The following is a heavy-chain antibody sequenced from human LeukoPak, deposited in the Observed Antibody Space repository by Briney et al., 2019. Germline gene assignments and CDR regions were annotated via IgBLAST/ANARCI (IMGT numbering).Heavy chain of an antibody. D-gene: IGHD3-10*01. CDR2: ISACKGNT. CDR3: ASVRFAFGDYHFEY. CDR1: CNPLNRQG. V-gene: IGHV1-18*01. Sequence: ASVKDSCKASCNPLNRQGISWVRQAPGQGLEWMGWISACKGNTNYAKTLQGSVLMTTGTSTSTAYMELRSLRSDETGVYYWASVRFAFGDYHFEYWGQGTLVSVSS. J-gene: IGHJ4*02.